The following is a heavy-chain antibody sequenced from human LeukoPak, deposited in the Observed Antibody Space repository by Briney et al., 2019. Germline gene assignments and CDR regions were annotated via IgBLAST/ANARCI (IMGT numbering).Heavy chain of an antibody. J-gene: IGHJ6*03. V-gene: IGHV4-34*01. CDR3: ARGIPTYYYMDV. D-gene: IGHD2-21*01. Sequence: SETLSLTCALYGGPFSGYYRSWIRQPPAKGLRWIGEINHSGSTNYNPSLKSRVTISVDTSKNQFSLKLSSVTAADTAVYYCARGIPTYYYMDVWGKGTTVTVSS. CDR2: INHSGST. CDR1: GGPFSGYY.